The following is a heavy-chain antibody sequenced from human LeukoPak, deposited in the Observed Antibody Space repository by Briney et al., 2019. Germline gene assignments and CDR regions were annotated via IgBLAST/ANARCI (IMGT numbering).Heavy chain of an antibody. CDR2: IYYSGST. D-gene: IGHD3-16*01. CDR1: GGSISSYY. Sequence: SETLSLTCTVSGGSISSYYWSWIRQPPGKGLEWIGYIYYSGSTNYNPSLKSRVTISVDTSKNQFSLKLSSVPAADTAVYYCARDVAASAYFDYWAQGTLVTVSS. V-gene: IGHV4-59*01. J-gene: IGHJ4*02. CDR3: ARDVAASAYFDY.